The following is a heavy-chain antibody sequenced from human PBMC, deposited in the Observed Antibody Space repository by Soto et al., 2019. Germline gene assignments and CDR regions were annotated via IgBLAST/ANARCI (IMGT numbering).Heavy chain of an antibody. Sequence: GSLRLSCAASGFTFSSYSMNWVRQAPGKGLEWVSCISSSSSYIYYADSVKGRFTISRDNAKNSLYLQMNSLRAEDTAVYYCASSSVITFGGVIAHFDYWGQGTLVTVSS. D-gene: IGHD3-16*02. CDR2: ISSSSSYI. CDR1: GFTFSSYS. J-gene: IGHJ4*02. CDR3: ASSSVITFGGVIAHFDY. V-gene: IGHV3-21*01.